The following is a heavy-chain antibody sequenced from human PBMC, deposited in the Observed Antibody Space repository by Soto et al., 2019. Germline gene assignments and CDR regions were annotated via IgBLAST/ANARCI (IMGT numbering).Heavy chain of an antibody. Sequence: QVQLVESGGGVVQPGRSLRLSCAASGFSFSSYAMHWVRQAPGKGLEWVAAIIYDGSNKYYADSVKGRFAISRDNSKNRLYLQMNSLRAEDTAVYYCAKELRGAFDIWGQGTMVTVSS. J-gene: IGHJ3*02. D-gene: IGHD4-17*01. CDR1: GFSFSSYA. CDR2: IIYDGSNK. V-gene: IGHV3-30*18. CDR3: AKELRGAFDI.